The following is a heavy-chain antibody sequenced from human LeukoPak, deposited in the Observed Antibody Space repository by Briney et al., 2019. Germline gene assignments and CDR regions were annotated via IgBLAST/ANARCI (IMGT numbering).Heavy chain of an antibody. J-gene: IGHJ5*02. Sequence: ASVKVSCKASGGTFSSYAISWVRQAPGQGLEWMGGIIPIFGTANYAQKFQGRVTITTDESTSTAYMELSSLRSEDTAVYYCARDSGSYYVDWFDPWGQGTQVTVSS. CDR1: GGTFSSYA. CDR2: IIPIFGTA. D-gene: IGHD1-26*01. CDR3: ARDSGSYYVDWFDP. V-gene: IGHV1-69*05.